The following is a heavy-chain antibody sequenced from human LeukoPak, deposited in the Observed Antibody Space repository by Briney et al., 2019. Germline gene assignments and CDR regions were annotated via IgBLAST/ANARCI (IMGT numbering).Heavy chain of an antibody. J-gene: IGHJ3*02. CDR3: ARAPGDIVVVPAAIRAFDI. V-gene: IGHV1-2*02. Sequence: ASVKVSRKASGYTFTGYYMHWVRQAPGQGLEWMGWINPNSGGTNYAQKFQGGVTMTRDTSISTAYMELSRLRSDDTAMYYCARAPGDIVVVPAAIRAFDIWGQGTMVTVSS. D-gene: IGHD2-2*02. CDR1: GYTFTGYY. CDR2: INPNSGGT.